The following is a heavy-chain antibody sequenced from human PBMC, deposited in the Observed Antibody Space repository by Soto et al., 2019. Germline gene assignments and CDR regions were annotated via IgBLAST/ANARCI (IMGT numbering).Heavy chain of an antibody. CDR3: AKDGRRLLLFLEWPYCYYGMDV. Sequence: GGSLRLCCAASGFTFSSYAMSWVRQAPGKGLEWVSAISGSGGSTYYADSVKGRFTISRDNSKNTLYLQMNSLRAEDTAVYYCAKDGRRLLLFLEWPYCYYGMDVWGQGTTLTVS. J-gene: IGHJ6*02. V-gene: IGHV3-23*01. CDR2: ISGSGGST. D-gene: IGHD3-3*01. CDR1: GFTFSSYA.